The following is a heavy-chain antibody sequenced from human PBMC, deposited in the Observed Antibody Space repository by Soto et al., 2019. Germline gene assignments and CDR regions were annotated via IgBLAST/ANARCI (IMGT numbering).Heavy chain of an antibody. V-gene: IGHV4-4*02. CDR1: CGSISSGNW. CDR2: IYYSVII. J-gene: IGHJ4*02. Sequence: PAETLATTLDVSCGSISSGNWWSWVRPPPLKGLECIGQIYYSVIIHYNPSLKSRVTISVDKSKNQFYLKLSSVTAADTAVYYCERDVENYYANSPAAHLRFWGQGTVVTVS. CDR3: ERDVENYYANSPAAHLRF. D-gene: IGHD3-22*01.